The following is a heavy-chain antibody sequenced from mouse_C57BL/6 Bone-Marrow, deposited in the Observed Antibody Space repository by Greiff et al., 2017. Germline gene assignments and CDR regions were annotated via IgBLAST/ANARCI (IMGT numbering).Heavy chain of an antibody. CDR3: ARSLLRSFDY. D-gene: IGHD1-1*01. CDR1: GFNIKDYY. Sequence: VQLQQSGAELVKPGASVKLSCTASGFNIKDYYMHWVKQRPEQGLEWIGRIDPEDGETKYAPTFQGKATITADTSSNTAYLQLSSLTSEDTAVYYCARSLLRSFDYWGQGTTLTVSS. CDR2: IDPEDGET. J-gene: IGHJ2*01. V-gene: IGHV14-2*01.